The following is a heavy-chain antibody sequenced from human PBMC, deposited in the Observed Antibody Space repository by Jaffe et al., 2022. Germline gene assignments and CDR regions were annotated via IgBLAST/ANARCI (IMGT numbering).Heavy chain of an antibody. CDR2: ISSSGSTI. CDR1: GFTFSSYE. Sequence: EVQLVESGGGLVQPGGSLRLSCAASGFTFSSYEMNWVRQAPGKGLEWVSYISSSGSTIYYADSVKGRFTISRDNAKNSLYLQMNSLRAEDTAVYYCARASRVNWFDPWGQGTLVTVSS. CDR3: ARASRVNWFDP. J-gene: IGHJ5*02. V-gene: IGHV3-48*03.